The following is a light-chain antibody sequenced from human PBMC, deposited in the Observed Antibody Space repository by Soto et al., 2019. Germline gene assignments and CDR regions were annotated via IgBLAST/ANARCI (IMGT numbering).Light chain of an antibody. J-gene: IGKJ5*01. CDR2: AAS. Sequence: DIQMTQSPASLSASVGGRITITCRASQTISSYLNWYQQKPGKAPNLLISAASHLQGGVPSRFSGSGSGTEFTLTINGLQPEDFASYYCQQSYSTSPITFGQGTRLEIK. CDR1: QTISSY. CDR3: QQSYSTSPIT. V-gene: IGKV1-39*01.